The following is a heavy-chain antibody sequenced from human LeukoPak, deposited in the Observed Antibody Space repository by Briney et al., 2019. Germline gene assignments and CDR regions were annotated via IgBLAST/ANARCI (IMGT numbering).Heavy chain of an antibody. Sequence: GGSLRLSCAASGFTFDDNGMSWVRQAPGKGLEWVSGINWNGGSIAYADSVKGRFTISRYHDKNSLYLQLNSLRAEDTAFYYCARDLRSSGIYYFDYWGQGTLVTVSS. V-gene: IGHV3-20*04. CDR2: INWNGGSI. CDR3: ARDLRSSGIYYFDY. D-gene: IGHD3-10*01. J-gene: IGHJ4*02. CDR1: GFTFDDNG.